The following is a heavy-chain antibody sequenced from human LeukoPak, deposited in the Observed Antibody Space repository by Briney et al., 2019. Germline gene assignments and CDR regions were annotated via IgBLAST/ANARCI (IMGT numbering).Heavy chain of an antibody. Sequence: QTLSLTCAISGDSVSSNSAAWNWIRQSPSRGLEWLGRTYYRSKWYNDYAVSVKSRITINPDTSKDQFSLQLNSVTPEDTAVYYCARGLYYYGSGKPGGMDVWGQGTTVTVSS. V-gene: IGHV6-1*01. CDR2: TYYRSKWYN. J-gene: IGHJ6*02. D-gene: IGHD3-10*01. CDR3: ARGLYYYGSGKPGGMDV. CDR1: GDSVSSNSAA.